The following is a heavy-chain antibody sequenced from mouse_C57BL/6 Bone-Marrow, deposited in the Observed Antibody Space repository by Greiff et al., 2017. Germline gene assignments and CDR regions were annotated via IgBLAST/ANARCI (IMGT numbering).Heavy chain of an antibody. CDR2: IYPSDSET. Sequence: QVQLQQPGAELVRPGSSVKLSCKASGFTFTSYWMHWVKQRPIQGLEWIGNIYPSDSETHYTPKFKDKATLTVDKSSNTPYLQLSSLTSEDSAVYYGARGLYSNCELAMDYWGQGTTVTVSS. V-gene: IGHV1-52*01. J-gene: IGHJ4*01. CDR3: ARGLYSNCELAMDY. CDR1: GFTFTSYW. D-gene: IGHD2-5*01.